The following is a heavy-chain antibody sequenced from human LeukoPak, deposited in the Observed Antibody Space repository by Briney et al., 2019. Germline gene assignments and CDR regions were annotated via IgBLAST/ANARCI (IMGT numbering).Heavy chain of an antibody. J-gene: IGHJ3*02. Sequence: ASVKVSCKASGYTFTSYGISWVRQAPGQGLEWMGWISAYNGDTNYAQKLQGRVTMTTDTSTSTAYMELRSLRSDDTAVYYCARVRLRVTRFDAFDIWGQGTMVTVSS. V-gene: IGHV1-18*01. CDR3: ARVRLRVTRFDAFDI. CDR2: ISAYNGDT. D-gene: IGHD2-21*02. CDR1: GYTFTSYG.